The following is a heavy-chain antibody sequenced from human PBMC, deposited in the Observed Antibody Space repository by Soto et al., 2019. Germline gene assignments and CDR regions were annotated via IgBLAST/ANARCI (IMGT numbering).Heavy chain of an antibody. CDR1: GGTFSNDI. V-gene: IGHV1-69*08. Sequence: QVQLVQSGAEVKKPGSSVKVSCKTSGGTFSNDIITWVRQAPGQGLEWMGRFIPLLDTTNYAQNFQGRGTITADKSTGTAYMELNSLRSEDTAVYYCVRDSPIGSTFSGYDGIDYWGQGTLVTVSS. CDR2: FIPLLDTT. CDR3: VRDSPIGSTFSGYDGIDY. D-gene: IGHD5-12*01. J-gene: IGHJ4*02.